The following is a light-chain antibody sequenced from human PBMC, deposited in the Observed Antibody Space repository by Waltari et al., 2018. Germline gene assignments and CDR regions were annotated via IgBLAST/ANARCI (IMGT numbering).Light chain of an antibody. Sequence: DIVMTQSPDSLAVSLGERATINCKSSQSVLYSSNNKNYLAWYQQKPGQPPKLLIYWASTRESGVPARFSGSGSGTDFTLTVSSLQAEDVAVYYCHQYYSTLWTFGQGTKVEIK. CDR1: QSVLYSSNNKNY. V-gene: IGKV4-1*01. J-gene: IGKJ1*01. CDR3: HQYYSTLWT. CDR2: WAS.